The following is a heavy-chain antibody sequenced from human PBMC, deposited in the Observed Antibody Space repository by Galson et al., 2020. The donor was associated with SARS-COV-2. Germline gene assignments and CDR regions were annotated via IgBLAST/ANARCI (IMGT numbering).Heavy chain of an antibody. CDR1: GYTFTSYD. D-gene: IGHD2-8*01. Sequence: ASVKVSCQASGYTFTSYDIHWVRQATGQGLEWMGWMNPDTGNTGYAQRFQGRVTVTRNTSISTAYMELSGLRSDDTAVYYCARGRQRYCSNVCCETDRPEWGQGARVTVSA. CDR2: MNPDTGNT. J-gene: IGHJ4*02. CDR3: ARGRQRYCSNVCCETDRPE. V-gene: IGHV1-8*01.